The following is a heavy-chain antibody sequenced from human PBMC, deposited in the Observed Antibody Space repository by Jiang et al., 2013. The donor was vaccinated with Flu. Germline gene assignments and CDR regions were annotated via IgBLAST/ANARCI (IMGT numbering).Heavy chain of an antibody. D-gene: IGHD5-24*01. Sequence: EWMGWINPNSGGTNYAQKFQGWVTMTRDTSISTAYMELSRLRSDDTAVYYCARAGYNYAFDIWGQGTMVTVSS. CDR2: INPNSGGT. V-gene: IGHV1-2*04. J-gene: IGHJ3*02. CDR3: ARAGYNYAFDI.